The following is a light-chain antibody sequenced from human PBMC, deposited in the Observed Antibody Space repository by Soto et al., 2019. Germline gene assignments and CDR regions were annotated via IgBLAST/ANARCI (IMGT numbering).Light chain of an antibody. CDR3: SSYTRSSTLAV. Sequence: QSALTQPASVSGSPGQSITISCTGTSSDVGGYNYVSWYQQHPGKAPKLMIYDVSNRPAGVSYRFSGSKSGNTASLTISGLQAEDEADYYCSSYTRSSTLAVFGGGTKLTVL. CDR1: SSDVGGYNY. V-gene: IGLV2-14*03. J-gene: IGLJ2*01. CDR2: DVS.